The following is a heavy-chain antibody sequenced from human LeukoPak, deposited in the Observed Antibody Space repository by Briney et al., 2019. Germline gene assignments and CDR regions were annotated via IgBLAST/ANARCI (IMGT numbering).Heavy chain of an antibody. Sequence: SETLSLTCTVSGGPISSYYWSWIRQPPGKGLEWIGYIYYSGSTNYNPSIKSRVTISVDTSKNQFSLKLSSVTAADTAVYYCARVITYYYYMDVWGKGTTVTVSS. CDR3: ARVITYYYYMDV. CDR2: IYYSGST. V-gene: IGHV4-59*01. D-gene: IGHD3-22*01. CDR1: GGPISSYY. J-gene: IGHJ6*03.